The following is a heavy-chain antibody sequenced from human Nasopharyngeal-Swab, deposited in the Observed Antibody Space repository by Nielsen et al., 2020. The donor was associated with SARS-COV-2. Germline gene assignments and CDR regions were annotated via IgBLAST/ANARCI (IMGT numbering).Heavy chain of an antibody. CDR2: IYYSGST. Sequence: PGKGLEWIGYIYYSGSTNYNPSLKSRVTISVDTPKNQFSLKLSSVTAADTAVYYCARGYSSSYFSYYYYGLDVWGQGTTVTVSS. CDR3: ARGYSSSYFSYYYYGLDV. V-gene: IGHV4-59*13. D-gene: IGHD6-6*01. J-gene: IGHJ6*02.